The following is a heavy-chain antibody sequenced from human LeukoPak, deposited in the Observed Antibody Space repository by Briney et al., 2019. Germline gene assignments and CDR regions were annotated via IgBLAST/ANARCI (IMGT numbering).Heavy chain of an antibody. CDR3: ARRQGTYYYDSSGPTPPNFDY. CDR2: INHSGST. V-gene: IGHV4-34*01. Sequence: SETLSLTCAVYGGSFSGYYWSWIRQPPGKGLEWIGEINHSGSTNYNPSLKSRVTISVDTSKNQFSLKLSSVTAADTAVYYCARRQGTYYYDSSGPTPPNFDYWGQGTLVTVSS. J-gene: IGHJ4*02. CDR1: GGSFSGYY. D-gene: IGHD3-22*01.